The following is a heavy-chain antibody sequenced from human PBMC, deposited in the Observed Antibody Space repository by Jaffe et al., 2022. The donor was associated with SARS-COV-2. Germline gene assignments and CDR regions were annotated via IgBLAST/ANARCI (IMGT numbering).Heavy chain of an antibody. D-gene: IGHD3-10*01. CDR3: TRDNVLLWFGEWYGMDV. J-gene: IGHJ6*02. Sequence: EVQLVESGGGLVKPGRSLRLSCTASGFTFGDYAMSWFRQAPGKGLEWVGFIRSKAYGGTTEYAASVKGRFTISRDDSKSIAYLQMNSLKTEDTAVYYCTRDNVLLWFGEWYGMDVWGQGTTVTVSS. V-gene: IGHV3-49*05. CDR2: IRSKAYGGTT. CDR1: GFTFGDYA.